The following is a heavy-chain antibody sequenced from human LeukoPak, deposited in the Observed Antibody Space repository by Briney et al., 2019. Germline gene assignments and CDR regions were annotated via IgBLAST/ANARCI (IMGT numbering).Heavy chain of an antibody. J-gene: IGHJ3*02. CDR3: TSLVHYYDGGGMAFDI. Sequence: GGSLRLPCAASAFTLSNYAMHWVRQAPGKGLVWVSRVNSDGSSTIYADSVRGRFTVSRDNAKNTVYLQMNSLRAEDTAVYFCTSLVHYYDGGGMAFDIWGQGTMVTVSS. CDR1: AFTLSNYA. V-gene: IGHV3-74*01. CDR2: VNSDGSST. D-gene: IGHD3-22*01.